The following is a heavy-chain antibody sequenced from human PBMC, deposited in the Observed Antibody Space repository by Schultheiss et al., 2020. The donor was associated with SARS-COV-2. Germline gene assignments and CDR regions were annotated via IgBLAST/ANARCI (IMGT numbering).Heavy chain of an antibody. V-gene: IGHV3-64*01. CDR2: ISSNGGST. CDR3: AKELAYGDPTTRNYYYYGMDV. Sequence: GGSLRLSCAASGFTFSSYAMHWVRQAPGKGLEYVSAISSNGGSTYYANSVKGRFTISRDNSKNTLYLQMNSLRAEDTAVYYCAKELAYGDPTTRNYYYYGMDVWGQGTTVTVSS. CDR1: GFTFSSYA. D-gene: IGHD4-17*01. J-gene: IGHJ6*02.